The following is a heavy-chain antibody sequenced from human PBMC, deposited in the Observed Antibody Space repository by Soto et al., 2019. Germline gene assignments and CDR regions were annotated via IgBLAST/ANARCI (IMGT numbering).Heavy chain of an antibody. Sequence: EVQLVQSGAEVKKPGESLKISCKGSGYSFTSYWIGWVRQMPGKGLEWMGIIYPGDSDTRYSPSFQGQDTISADKSISTAYLQWSSLKASDTAMYYCARLRRIAAAAEGRGYFDLWGRGTLVTVSS. V-gene: IGHV5-51*01. CDR1: GYSFTSYW. D-gene: IGHD6-13*01. CDR3: ARLRRIAAAAEGRGYFDL. CDR2: IYPGDSDT. J-gene: IGHJ2*01.